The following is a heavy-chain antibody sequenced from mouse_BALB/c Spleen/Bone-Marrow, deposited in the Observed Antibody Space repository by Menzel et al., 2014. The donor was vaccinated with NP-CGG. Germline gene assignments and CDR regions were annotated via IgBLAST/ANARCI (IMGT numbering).Heavy chain of an antibody. CDR3: ARGGTTATWYFDV. Sequence: VQLQQSGAELVKPGASVKLSCTASGFNIKDTYMHWVKQRPEQGLEWIGRIDPANGNTKYDPKFQGKATITADTSSNTAYLQLGSLTSEDTAVYYCARGGTTATWYFDVWGAGTTVTVSS. V-gene: IGHV14-3*02. CDR2: IDPANGNT. D-gene: IGHD1-2*01. J-gene: IGHJ1*01. CDR1: GFNIKDTY.